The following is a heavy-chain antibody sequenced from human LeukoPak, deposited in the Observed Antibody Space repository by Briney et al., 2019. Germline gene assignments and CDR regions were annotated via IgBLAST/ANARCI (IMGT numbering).Heavy chain of an antibody. D-gene: IGHD4-17*01. Sequence: GGSLRLSCAASGFTFSDYYMSWIRQAPGKGMEWVSYISSSGSTIYYADSVKGRFTISRDNAKNSLYLQMNSLRAEDTAVYYCARDPSTVTTLIYWGQGTLVTVSS. CDR1: GFTFSDYY. J-gene: IGHJ4*02. CDR2: ISSSGSTI. V-gene: IGHV3-11*01. CDR3: ARDPSTVTTLIY.